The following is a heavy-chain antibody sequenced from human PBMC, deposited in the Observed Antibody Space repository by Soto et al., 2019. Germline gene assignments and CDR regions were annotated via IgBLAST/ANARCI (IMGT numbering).Heavy chain of an antibody. CDR2: IYPGDSDT. J-gene: IGHJ4*02. CDR1: GYSFTTYW. CDR3: ARRAYSSSWNYFDY. Sequence: PGESLKISCKGSGYSFTTYWIGWVRQMPGKGLEWMGIIYPGDSDTRYSPSFQGQVTISAGKSISTAYLQWSSLKASDTAMYYCARRAYSSSWNYFDYWGQGTLVTVSS. D-gene: IGHD6-13*01. V-gene: IGHV5-51*01.